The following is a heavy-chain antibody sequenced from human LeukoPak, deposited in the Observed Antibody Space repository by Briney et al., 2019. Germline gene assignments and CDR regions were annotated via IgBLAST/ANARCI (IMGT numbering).Heavy chain of an antibody. CDR1: GFTVSSDY. Sequence: RGSLRLSCTASGFTVSSDYMSWVRQAPGKGLEGVSFLYSGGTTHYADSVKGRFIISRDNSKNTLYLQMNSLRAEDTAVYYCARSSQVWSPYYFDYWGQGTLVTVSS. CDR3: ARSSQVWSPYYFDY. CDR2: LYSGGTT. V-gene: IGHV3-66*01. J-gene: IGHJ4*02. D-gene: IGHD3-10*01.